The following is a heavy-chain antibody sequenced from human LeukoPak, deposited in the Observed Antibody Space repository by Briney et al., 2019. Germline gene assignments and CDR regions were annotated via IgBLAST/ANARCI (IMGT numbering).Heavy chain of an antibody. CDR2: INPNSGGT. CDR1: GYTFTGYY. V-gene: IGHV1-2*02. J-gene: IGHJ6*03. D-gene: IGHD6-19*01. Sequence: ASVKVSCKASGYTFTGYYMHWVRQAPGQGLEWMGWINPNSGGTNYAQKFQGRVTMTRDTSISTAYMELSRLRSDDTAVYYCAREVAVAGTVGKSYMDVWGKGTTVTVSS. CDR3: AREVAVAGTVGKSYMDV.